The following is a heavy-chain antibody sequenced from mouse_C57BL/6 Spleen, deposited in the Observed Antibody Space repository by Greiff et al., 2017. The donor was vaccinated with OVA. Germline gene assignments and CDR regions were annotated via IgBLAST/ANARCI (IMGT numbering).Heavy chain of an antibody. CDR3: ITGGLFDY. D-gene: IGHD4-1*01. CDR2: IDPSDSYT. J-gene: IGHJ2*01. V-gene: IGHV1-59*01. Sequence: QVQLQQSGAELVRPGTSVKLSCKASGYTFTSYWMHWVKQRPGQGLEWIGVIDPSDSYTNYNQKFKGKATLTVDTSSSTAYMQLSSLTSEDSAVYYCITGGLFDYWGQGTTLTVSS. CDR1: GYTFTSYW.